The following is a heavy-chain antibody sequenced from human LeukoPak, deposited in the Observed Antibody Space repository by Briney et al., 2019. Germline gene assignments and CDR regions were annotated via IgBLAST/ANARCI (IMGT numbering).Heavy chain of an antibody. J-gene: IGHJ4*02. D-gene: IGHD3-10*01. V-gene: IGHV3-73*01. Sequence: PSGGSLRLSCAASGFTFSGSAMHWVRQASGKGLEWVGRIRSKANSYATAYAASVKGRFTISRDDSKNTAYLQMNSLKTEDTAVYYCTTKGTYYYGSGSYYYFDYWGQGTLVTVS. CDR1: GFTFSGSA. CDR3: TTKGTYYYGSGSYYYFDY. CDR2: IRSKANSYAT.